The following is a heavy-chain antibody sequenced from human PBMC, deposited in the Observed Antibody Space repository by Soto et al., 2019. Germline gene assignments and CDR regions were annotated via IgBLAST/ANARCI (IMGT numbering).Heavy chain of an antibody. CDR1: GGTFSSYA. CDR3: AGESPASCGRDCYSAWFDP. CDR2: IIPIFGTA. J-gene: IGHJ5*02. Sequence: QVQLVQSGAEVKKPGSSVKVSCKSSGGTFSSYAISWVRQAPGQGLEWMGGIIPIFGTANYAEKFQGRVTITADESTSTAYMDLSSLRSEDTAVYYCAGESPASCGRDCYSAWFDPWGQGTLVTVSA. V-gene: IGHV1-69*12. D-gene: IGHD2-21*02.